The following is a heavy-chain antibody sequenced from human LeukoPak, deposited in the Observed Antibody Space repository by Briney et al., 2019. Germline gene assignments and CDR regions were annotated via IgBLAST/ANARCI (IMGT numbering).Heavy chain of an antibody. CDR2: INHSGST. Sequence: PSETLSLTCAVYGGSFSGYYWSWLRQPPGKGLEWIGEINHSGSTNYNPSLKSRVTISVDTSKNQFSLKLSSVTAADTAVYYCARAAEVLLSENHGAFDIWGQGTMVTVSS. V-gene: IGHV4-34*01. CDR1: GGSFSGYY. D-gene: IGHD2-8*02. CDR3: ARAAEVLLSENHGAFDI. J-gene: IGHJ3*02.